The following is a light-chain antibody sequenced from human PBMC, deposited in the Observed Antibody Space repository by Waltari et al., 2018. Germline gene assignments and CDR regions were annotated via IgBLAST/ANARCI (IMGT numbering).Light chain of an antibody. J-gene: IGLJ3*02. Sequence: QSALTQPASVSGSPGQTITISCTGTSSDVGRYNYVPWYQQHPGKAPKLIIYDVGNRPSGISNRFSASKSGNTASLTISGLQTEDEADYYCNSYTSSSTLVFGGGTKLTVL. CDR1: SSDVGRYNY. CDR2: DVG. CDR3: NSYTSSSTLV. V-gene: IGLV2-14*03.